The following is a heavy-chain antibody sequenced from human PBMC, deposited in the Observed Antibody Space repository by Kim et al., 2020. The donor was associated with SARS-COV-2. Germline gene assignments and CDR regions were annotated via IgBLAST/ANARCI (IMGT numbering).Heavy chain of an antibody. CDR2: EGSEK. Sequence: EGSEKYYVDSVKDRFTISRDNAKNSLYLETNSLRAEDTAVYFCARGNALAYWGQGTLVTVSS. D-gene: IGHD3-16*01. CDR3: ARGNALAY. V-gene: IGHV3-7*04. J-gene: IGHJ4*02.